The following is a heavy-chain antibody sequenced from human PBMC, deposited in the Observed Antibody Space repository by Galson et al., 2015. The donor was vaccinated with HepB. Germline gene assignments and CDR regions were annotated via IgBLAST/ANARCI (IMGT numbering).Heavy chain of an antibody. V-gene: IGHV3-30*04. CDR1: GFTFSTYS. CDR3: ASDLELWSVLDH. D-gene: IGHD2-21*01. J-gene: IGHJ4*02. Sequence: SLRLSCAASGFTFSTYSMHWVRQAPGKGLEWVAFISFDGRNKYYADSVKGRFTISRDTSKSTLFLQMNSLRTEDTAVYFCASDLELWSVLDHWSQGTPVTVS. CDR2: ISFDGRNK.